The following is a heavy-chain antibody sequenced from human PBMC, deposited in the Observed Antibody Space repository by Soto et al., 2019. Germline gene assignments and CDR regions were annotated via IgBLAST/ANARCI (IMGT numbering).Heavy chain of an antibody. CDR2: IYYSGST. CDR1: GGSISSGGYY. CDR3: ARLWIAAGPRSGYWFDP. J-gene: IGHJ5*02. V-gene: IGHV4-31*03. D-gene: IGHD6-6*01. Sequence: SETLSLTCTVSGGSISSGGYYWSWIRQHPGKGLEWIGYIYYSGSTYYNPSLKSRVTISVDTSKNQFSLKLSSVTAADTAVYYCARLWIAAGPRSGYWFDPWGQGTLVTVSS.